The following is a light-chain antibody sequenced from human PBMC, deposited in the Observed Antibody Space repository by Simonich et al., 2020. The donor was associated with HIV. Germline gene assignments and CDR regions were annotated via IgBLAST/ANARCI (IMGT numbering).Light chain of an antibody. CDR2: EVS. CDR3: SSYAGSNNLV. J-gene: IGLJ3*02. Sequence: QSAPTQPPSASGSPGQSVTISCTGTSSDVGAYNYVSWYQQHPGKAPKLMIYEVSKRPSGVPDRFSGCKSGNTASLTVSGLQAEDEADYYCSSYAGSNNLVFGGGTKLTVL. CDR1: SSDVGAYNY. V-gene: IGLV2-8*01.